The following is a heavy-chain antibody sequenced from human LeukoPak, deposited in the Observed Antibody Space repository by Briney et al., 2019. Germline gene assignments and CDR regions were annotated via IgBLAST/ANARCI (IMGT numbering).Heavy chain of an antibody. CDR2: IRYDGSNK. Sequence: GGSLRLSCTASGFAFTGYAMHWVRQAPGKGLEWVAFIRYDGSNKYYADSVKGRFTISRDNSKNTLYLQMNSLRAEDTAVYYCAKDPLLYSSGWSFDYWGQGTLVTVSS. CDR1: GFAFTGYA. J-gene: IGHJ4*02. D-gene: IGHD6-19*01. V-gene: IGHV3-30*02. CDR3: AKDPLLYSSGWSFDY.